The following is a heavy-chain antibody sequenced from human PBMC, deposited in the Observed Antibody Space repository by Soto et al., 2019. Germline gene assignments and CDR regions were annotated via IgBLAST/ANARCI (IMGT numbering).Heavy chain of an antibody. D-gene: IGHD4-17*01. V-gene: IGHV5-51*01. CDR3: ARPANTVADHFDL. J-gene: IGHJ4*02. CDR1: GYTFTIYW. Sequence: GESRKISCQVSGYTFTIYWIGWVRQMPGKGLEWMGIIYPSDSDTRYSPSFQGQVTISADQSINTAYLQWDSLKASDTAIYYCARPANTVADHFDLWGQGTPVTVSS. CDR2: IYPSDSDT.